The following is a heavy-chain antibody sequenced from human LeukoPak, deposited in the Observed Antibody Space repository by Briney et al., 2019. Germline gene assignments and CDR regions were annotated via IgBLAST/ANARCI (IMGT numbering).Heavy chain of an antibody. Sequence: ASVNVSCKASGYTFTGYYMHWVRQAPGQGLEWMGRINPNSGGTNYAQKFQGRVTMTRDTSISTAYMELSRLRSDDTAVYYCARGGIRGVMETALDYWGQGTLVTVSS. J-gene: IGHJ4*02. CDR2: INPNSGGT. V-gene: IGHV1-2*06. CDR3: ARGGIRGVMETALDY. CDR1: GYTFTGYY. D-gene: IGHD3-10*01.